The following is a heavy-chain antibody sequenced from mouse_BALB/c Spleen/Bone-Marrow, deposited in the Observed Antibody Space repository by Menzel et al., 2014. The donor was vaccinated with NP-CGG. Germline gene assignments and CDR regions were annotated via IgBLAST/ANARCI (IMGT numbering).Heavy chain of an antibody. D-gene: IGHD2-4*01. CDR3: ARHNYDETWFAY. J-gene: IGHJ3*01. CDR2: ISNGGGST. CDR1: GFTFSDYY. V-gene: IGHV5-12*02. Sequence: EVKLVESEGGLVQPGGSLKLSCATSGFTFSDYYMYWVRQTPEKRLEWVAYISNGGGSTYYPDTVKGRFTISRDNAKNTLYLQMSRLKSEDTAMYYCARHNYDETWFAYWGQGTLVTVSA.